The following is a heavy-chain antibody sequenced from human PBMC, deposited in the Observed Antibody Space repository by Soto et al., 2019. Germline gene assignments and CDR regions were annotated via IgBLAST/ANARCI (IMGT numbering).Heavy chain of an antibody. CDR3: ARTGRITIFGVAIKGYYFDY. D-gene: IGHD3-3*01. V-gene: IGHV4-34*01. J-gene: IGHJ4*02. Sequence: SETPSLTCAVYGGAFRGYYWRWVRPPPGKGLGWIGEINHSGSTNYNPSLKSRVTISVDTSKNQFSLKLSSVTAADTAVYYCARTGRITIFGVAIKGYYFDYWGQGTLVTVSS. CDR1: GGAFRGYY. CDR2: INHSGST.